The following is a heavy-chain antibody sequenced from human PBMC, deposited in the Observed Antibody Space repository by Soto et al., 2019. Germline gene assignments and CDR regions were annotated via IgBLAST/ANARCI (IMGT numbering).Heavy chain of an antibody. J-gene: IGHJ4*02. V-gene: IGHV5-10-1*01. CDR3: ARHCGGSYDFDY. D-gene: IGHD1-26*01. CDR1: GYSFTNYW. CDR2: IDPSDSYT. Sequence: EVQLVQSGAEVKKPGESLRISCKGSGYSFTNYWISWVRQMPGKGLEWMGRIDPSDSYTNYSPSFQGHVTISADKSIRTSYLHWRSLKASDTAMYYCARHCGGSYDFDYWGQGTLVTVSS.